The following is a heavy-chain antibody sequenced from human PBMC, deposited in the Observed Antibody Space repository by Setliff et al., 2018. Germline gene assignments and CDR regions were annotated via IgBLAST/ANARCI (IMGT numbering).Heavy chain of an antibody. Sequence: PSETLSLTCAVYGGPFSGYYWSWIRQPPGKGLEWIGEINHSGSTNYNPSLKSRVTISVDTSKNQFSLKLSSVTAADTAVYYCARGSQYYNFWSGYHLDYYYYGMDVWGQGTTVTVSS. CDR2: INHSGST. J-gene: IGHJ6*02. V-gene: IGHV4-34*01. D-gene: IGHD3-3*01. CDR3: ARGSQYYNFWSGYHLDYYYYGMDV. CDR1: GGPFSGYY.